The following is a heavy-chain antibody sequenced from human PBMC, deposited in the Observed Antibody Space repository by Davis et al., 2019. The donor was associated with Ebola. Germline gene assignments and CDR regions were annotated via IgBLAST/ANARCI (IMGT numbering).Heavy chain of an antibody. V-gene: IGHV3-74*01. D-gene: IGHD3-16*01. CDR3: TRGGAWGASNGMDV. CDR1: GFSFSSTW. J-gene: IGHJ6*04. Sequence: HTGGSLRLSCAASGFSFSSTWMHWVRQAPGKGLAWVSRINTDESSTNYADSVQGRFTISRDNAKNTLYLQMNSLRTEDTAVYYCTRGGAWGASNGMDVWGKGTTVTVSS. CDR2: INTDESST.